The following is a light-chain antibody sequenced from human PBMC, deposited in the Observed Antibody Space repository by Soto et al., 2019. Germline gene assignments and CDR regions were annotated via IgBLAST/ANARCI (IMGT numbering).Light chain of an antibody. CDR2: GSS. V-gene: IGKV1-5*01. J-gene: IGKJ5*01. CDR1: QSIGRW. CDR3: PQSSKWPIT. Sequence: DIQMTQSPSTLSASVGDRVSITCRASQSIGRWLAWYQQKSWKAPKLLIYGSSTRATGIPARFSGSGSGTELSLTISRLQSEDFEVYYCPQSSKWPITFGQGTRLEIK.